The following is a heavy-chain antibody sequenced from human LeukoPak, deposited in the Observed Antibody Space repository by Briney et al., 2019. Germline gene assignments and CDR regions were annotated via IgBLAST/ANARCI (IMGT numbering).Heavy chain of an antibody. V-gene: IGHV3-23*01. J-gene: IGHJ5*02. D-gene: IGHD2-15*01. Sequence: HPGGSLRLSCAASAFTFSSYAMSWVRQAPGKGLEWVSAISGSGAGTYYADSVKGRFTISRDNSKNTLYLQMNSLRAEDTAVYYCAKGGRKGYCSGGSCYREVSNWFDPWGQGTLVTVSS. CDR2: ISGSGAGT. CDR1: AFTFSSYA. CDR3: AKGGRKGYCSGGSCYREVSNWFDP.